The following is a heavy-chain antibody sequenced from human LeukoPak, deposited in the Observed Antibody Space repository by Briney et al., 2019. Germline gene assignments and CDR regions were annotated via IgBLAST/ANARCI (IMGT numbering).Heavy chain of an antibody. CDR1: GFTFSKYA. CDR3: GKDPNGDYVGAFDI. D-gene: IGHD2-21*02. Sequence: PGGSLRLSCAASGFTFSKYAMSWVRQVPGKGLEWVSSITAPGGRTYYADSVKGRFTISRDSPTNTLFLQMNSLRDEDTAVYYCGKDPNGDYVGAFDIWGQGTMVTVSS. V-gene: IGHV3-23*01. J-gene: IGHJ3*02. CDR2: ITAPGGRT.